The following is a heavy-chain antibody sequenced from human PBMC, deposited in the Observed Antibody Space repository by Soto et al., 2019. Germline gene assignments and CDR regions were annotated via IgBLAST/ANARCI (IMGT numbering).Heavy chain of an antibody. V-gene: IGHV1-2*04. CDR3: ARDGTIAAAVDYYYGMDV. J-gene: IGHJ6*02. Sequence: ASVKVSCKASGYTFTGYYMHWVRQAPGQGLEWMGWINPNSGGTNYAQKFQGWVTMTRDTSISTAYMELSRLRSDDTAVYYCARDGTIAAAVDYYYGMDVWGQGTTVTVSS. CDR2: INPNSGGT. D-gene: IGHD6-13*01. CDR1: GYTFTGYY.